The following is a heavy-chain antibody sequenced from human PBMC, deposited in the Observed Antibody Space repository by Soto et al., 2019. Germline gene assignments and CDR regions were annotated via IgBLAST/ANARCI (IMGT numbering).Heavy chain of an antibody. D-gene: IGHD2-15*01. CDR2: IWYDGSNK. CDR3: ARDAGGGNGLGLDY. V-gene: IGHV3-33*01. J-gene: IGHJ4*02. CDR1: GFTFSSYG. Sequence: QVQLVESGGGVVQPGRSLRLSCAASGFTFSSYGMHWVRQAPGKGLEWVAVIWYDGSNKYYADSVKGRFTISRDNSKNTLYLQMNSLRAEDTAVYYCARDAGGGNGLGLDYWGQGTLVTVSS.